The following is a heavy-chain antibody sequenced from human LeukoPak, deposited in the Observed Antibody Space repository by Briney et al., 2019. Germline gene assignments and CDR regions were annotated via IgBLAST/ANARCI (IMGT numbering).Heavy chain of an antibody. D-gene: IGHD3-9*01. CDR1: GYTFSNYW. CDR2: IYPGDSNT. Sequence: GESLKISCKASGYTFSNYWVGWVRQMPGKGLEWMGIIYPGDSNTRYSPSFEGLVLISADKSISTVYLHWGSLKASDTAMYFCARRGSLTSDAVDIWGQGPLVSV. CDR3: ARRGSLTSDAVDI. J-gene: IGHJ3*02. V-gene: IGHV5-51*01.